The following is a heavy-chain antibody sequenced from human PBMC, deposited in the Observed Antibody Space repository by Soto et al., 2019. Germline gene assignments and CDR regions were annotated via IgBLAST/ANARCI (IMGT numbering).Heavy chain of an antibody. Sequence: GGSLRLSCAASGFTFSSYWMSWVRQAPGKGLEWVANIKQDGSEKYYVDSVKGRFTISRDNAKNSLYLQMNSLRAEDTAVYYCAHIGDYSTDDAFDIWGQGTMVTVSS. CDR1: GFTFSSYW. J-gene: IGHJ3*02. CDR2: IKQDGSEK. CDR3: AHIGDYSTDDAFDI. V-gene: IGHV3-7*05. D-gene: IGHD4-4*01.